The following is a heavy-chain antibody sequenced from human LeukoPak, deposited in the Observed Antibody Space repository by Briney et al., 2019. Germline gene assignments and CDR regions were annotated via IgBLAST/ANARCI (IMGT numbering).Heavy chain of an antibody. V-gene: IGHV4-38-2*02. Sequence: PSETLSLTCTVSGYSISSGYYWGWIRQPPGKGLEWIGSIYHSGSTYYNPSLKSRVTISVDTSKNQSSLKLSSVTAADTAVYYCARGGKQLVNYYYYYYMDVWGKGTTVTVSS. CDR3: ARGGKQLVNYYYYYYMDV. D-gene: IGHD6-6*01. CDR1: GYSISSGYY. CDR2: IYHSGST. J-gene: IGHJ6*03.